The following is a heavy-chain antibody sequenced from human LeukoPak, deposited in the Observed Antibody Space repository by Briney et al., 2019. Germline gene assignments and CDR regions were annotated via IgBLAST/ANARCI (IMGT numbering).Heavy chain of an antibody. CDR2: TTAYNGNT. Sequence: ASVKVSCKASGYKFSSYGITWVRQARGQGLEWMGWTTAYNGNTRIAEKFQARVTLTTDTATDTAFMELGSLRFDDTAVYYCARVLRLGEVSLGFWGQGTLVTVSS. CDR1: GYKFSSYG. V-gene: IGHV1-18*01. D-gene: IGHD3-16*02. J-gene: IGHJ4*02. CDR3: ARVLRLGEVSLGF.